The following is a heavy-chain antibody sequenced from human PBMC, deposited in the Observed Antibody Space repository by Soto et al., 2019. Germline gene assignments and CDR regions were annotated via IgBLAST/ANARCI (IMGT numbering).Heavy chain of an antibody. V-gene: IGHV4-39*07. CDR2: IYYSGST. D-gene: IGHD3-16*01. J-gene: IGHJ4*02. CDR3: ARDRVMLTFGGASEEWGIDS. CDR1: GGSISASGCY. Sequence: PSETLCLTCSVSGGSISASGCYWGWIRQPPGKGLEWIGSIYYSGSTYYNPSLKSRVTISVDTSKNQFSLKLSSVTAADTAVYYCARDRVMLTFGGASEEWGIDSWGPGTLVTVSS.